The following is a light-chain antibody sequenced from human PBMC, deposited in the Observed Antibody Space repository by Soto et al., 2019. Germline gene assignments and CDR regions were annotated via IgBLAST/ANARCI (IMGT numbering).Light chain of an antibody. CDR3: QQYNSYSYT. Sequence: DIQMTQSPSTLSASVGDRVTIACRASQSISSYLAWYQQKPGKAPNLLIYKASKLASGVPSRFTGGGSGTDFTLTINSLQPDDSATYFCQQYNSYSYTFGQGTKLEIK. V-gene: IGKV1-5*03. CDR1: QSISSY. J-gene: IGKJ2*01. CDR2: KAS.